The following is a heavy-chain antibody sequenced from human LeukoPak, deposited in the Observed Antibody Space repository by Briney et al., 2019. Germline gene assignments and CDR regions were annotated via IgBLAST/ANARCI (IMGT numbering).Heavy chain of an antibody. CDR3: ARVNRYCRGGSCDVWFDP. J-gene: IGHJ5*02. Sequence: ASVKVSCKASGYTFTSYGISWVRQAPGQGLEWMGWISAYNGNTNYAQKLQGRVTMTTDTSTSTAYMELRSLRSDDTAVYYCARVNRYCRGGSCDVWFDPWGQGTLVTVSS. V-gene: IGHV1-18*01. D-gene: IGHD2-15*01. CDR1: GYTFTSYG. CDR2: ISAYNGNT.